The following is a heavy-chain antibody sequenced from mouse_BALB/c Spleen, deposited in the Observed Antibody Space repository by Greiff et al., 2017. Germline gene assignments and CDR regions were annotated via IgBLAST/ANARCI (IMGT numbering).Heavy chain of an antibody. CDR3: ARHGYYGSSYRSAMDY. CDR2: ISSGGSYT. V-gene: IGHV5-6*01. CDR1: GFTFSSYG. Sequence: EVKLVESGGDLVKPGGSLKLSCAASGFTFSSYGMSWVRQTPDKRLEWVATISSGGSYTYYPDSVKGRFTISRDNAKNTLYLQMSSLKSEDTAMYYCARHGYYGSSYRSAMDYWGQGTSVTVSS. J-gene: IGHJ4*01. D-gene: IGHD1-1*01.